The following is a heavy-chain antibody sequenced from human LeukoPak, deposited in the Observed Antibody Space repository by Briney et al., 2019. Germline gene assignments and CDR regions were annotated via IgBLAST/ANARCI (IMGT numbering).Heavy chain of an antibody. D-gene: IGHD6-19*01. CDR2: MNPNSGNT. CDR3: ARGTAVAGFMGYYYYGMDV. V-gene: IGHV1-8*02. J-gene: IGHJ6*02. Sequence: GASVTVSCKASGYTFTGYYMHWVRQAPGQGLEWVGWMNPNSGNTGYAQKFQGRVTMTRNTSISTAYMELSSLRSEDTAVYYCARGTAVAGFMGYYYYGMDVWGQGTTVTVSS. CDR1: GYTFTGYY.